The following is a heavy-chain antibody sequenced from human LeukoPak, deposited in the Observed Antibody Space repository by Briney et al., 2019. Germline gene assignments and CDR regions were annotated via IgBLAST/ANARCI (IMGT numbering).Heavy chain of an antibody. J-gene: IGHJ3*02. CDR3: ARRSSSSLDAFDI. V-gene: IGHV5-51*01. CDR1: GYSFPSYW. Sequence: GESLKISCKGSGYSFPSYWINWVRQMPGKGLEWMGIIYPGDSDTRYSPSFQGQVTISADKSISTAYLQWSSLKASDTAMYYCARRSSSSLDAFDIWGQGTMVTVSS. D-gene: IGHD6-13*01. CDR2: IYPGDSDT.